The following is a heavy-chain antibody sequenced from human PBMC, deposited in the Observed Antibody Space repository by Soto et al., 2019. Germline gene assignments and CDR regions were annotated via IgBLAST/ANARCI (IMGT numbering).Heavy chain of an antibody. J-gene: IGHJ6*03. CDR3: AAGTEGYCSSTSCYDYYYYMDV. CDR2: IVVGSGNT. V-gene: IGHV1-58*02. CDR1: GFTFTSSA. D-gene: IGHD2-2*01. Sequence: SVKVACKASGFTFTSSAMQWLRLARGQRLEWIGWIVVGSGNTNYAQKFQERVTITRDMSTSTAYMELSSLRSEDTAVYYCAAGTEGYCSSTSCYDYYYYMDVWGKGTTVTVSS.